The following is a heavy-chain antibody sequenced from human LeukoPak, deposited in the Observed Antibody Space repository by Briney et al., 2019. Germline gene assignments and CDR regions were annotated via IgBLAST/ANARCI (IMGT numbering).Heavy chain of an antibody. Sequence: GESLKISCKGSGYSFTSYWIGWVRQMPGKGLEWMGIIYPGDSDTRYSPSFQGQVTISADKSISTAYLQWSSLKASDTAMYYCATPPGYCSSTSCYRSIAFDIWGQGTMVTVSS. V-gene: IGHV5-51*01. D-gene: IGHD2-2*01. CDR1: GYSFTSYW. CDR2: IYPGDSDT. CDR3: ATPPGYCSSTSCYRSIAFDI. J-gene: IGHJ3*02.